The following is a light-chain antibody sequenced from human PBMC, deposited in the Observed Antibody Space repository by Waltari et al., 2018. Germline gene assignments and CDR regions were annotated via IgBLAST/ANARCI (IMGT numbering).Light chain of an antibody. J-gene: IGKJ3*01. Sequence: EIEMTQSPAIMSVSPGERVTLSCRASQKISNNFAWYQQKPGQAPRLLSYGPTTRASGIAGRFRGSGSGTESTLTIDGLQSEDFAVYYCLQYNDWPPLFTFGPGTKVEIK. V-gene: IGKV3-15*01. CDR2: GPT. CDR3: LQYNDWPPLFT. CDR1: QKISNN.